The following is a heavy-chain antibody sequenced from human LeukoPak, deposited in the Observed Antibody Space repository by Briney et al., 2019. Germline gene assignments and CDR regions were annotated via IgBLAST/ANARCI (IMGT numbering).Heavy chain of an antibody. J-gene: IGHJ4*02. CDR1: GDSISSYY. V-gene: IGHV4-59*01. D-gene: IGHD4-23*01. Sequence: PSETLSLTCTVSGDSISSYYWSWIRQPPGKGLEWIGYIYYSGSTNYNPSLKSRVTISVDTSKNQFSLKLSSVTAADTAVYYCAGQGYGGNSGLVDYWGQGTLVTVSS. CDR3: AGQGYGGNSGLVDY. CDR2: IYYSGST.